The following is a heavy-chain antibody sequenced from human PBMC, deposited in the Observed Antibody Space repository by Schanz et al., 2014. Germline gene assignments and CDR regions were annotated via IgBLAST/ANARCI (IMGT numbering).Heavy chain of an antibody. D-gene: IGHD6-13*01. CDR3: AREEGWGIAAAGPKPHHYGMGR. Sequence: EVQLVESGGGLVQPGGSLRLSCAASGFTFSSYSMNWVRQAPGKGLEWVSSISSSSSYIYYADSVKGRFTISRDNAKNSLYLQMNSPRAEDTAVYYCAREEGWGIAAAGPKPHHYGMGRRGQGTTVTVSS. CDR1: GFTFSSYS. J-gene: IGHJ6*02. V-gene: IGHV3-21*01. CDR2: ISSSSSYI.